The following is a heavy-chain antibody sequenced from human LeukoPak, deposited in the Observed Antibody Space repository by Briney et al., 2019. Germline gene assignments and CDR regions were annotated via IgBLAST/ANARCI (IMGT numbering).Heavy chain of an antibody. J-gene: IGHJ4*02. CDR2: IYSGGST. V-gene: IGHV3-66*01. CDR1: GFTVSGNY. CDR3: ARDRGYCSSTSCYGGIDY. D-gene: IGHD2-2*01. Sequence: GGSLRLSCAASGFTVSGNYMSWVRQAPGKGLEWVSVIYSGGSTYYADSVKGRFTISRDNSKNTLYLQMNSLRAEDTAVYYCARDRGYCSSTSCYGGIDYWGQGTLVTVSS.